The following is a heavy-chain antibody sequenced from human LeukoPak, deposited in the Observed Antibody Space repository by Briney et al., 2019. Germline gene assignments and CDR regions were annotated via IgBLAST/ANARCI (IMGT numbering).Heavy chain of an antibody. CDR3: ARGLDSDVWSGRDY. Sequence: HPGGSLRLSCAASGFTFSHYPIHWVRQAPGKGLEWVAVVSFDGSVKYYADSVMGRFSLSRDNSKNTLFLYMNSLIPEDTAVYYCARGLDSDVWSGRDYWGQGTLVTISS. CDR1: GFTFSHYP. V-gene: IGHV3-30-3*01. J-gene: IGHJ4*02. CDR2: VSFDGSVK. D-gene: IGHD3-3*01.